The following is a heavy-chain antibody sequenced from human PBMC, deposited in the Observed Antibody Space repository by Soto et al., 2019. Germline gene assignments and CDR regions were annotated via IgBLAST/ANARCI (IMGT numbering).Heavy chain of an antibody. V-gene: IGHV5-51*01. J-gene: IGHJ5*02. Sequence: PGESLKISCEASGYTLTNHWIGWVRQMPGKGLEWMGLIHFANSDTKYSPSFQGQVTISADKSTSTAYLQWGSLRASDTATYHCAHAIHGTTYFTWGQGTLVTVSS. CDR2: IHFANSDT. D-gene: IGHD1-1*01. CDR3: AHAIHGTTYFT. CDR1: GYTLTNHW.